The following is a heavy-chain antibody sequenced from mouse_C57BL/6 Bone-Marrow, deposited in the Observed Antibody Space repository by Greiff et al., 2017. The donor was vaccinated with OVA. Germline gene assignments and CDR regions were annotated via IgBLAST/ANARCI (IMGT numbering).Heavy chain of an antibody. Sequence: VQLQQSGTVLARPGASVKMSCKTSGYTFTSYWMHWVKQRPGQGLEWIGAIYPGNSDTSYNQKFKGKAKLTAVTSASTAYMELSSLTNEDSAVYYCTRCPYCGRGPYYAMDYWGQGTSVTVSS. CDR3: TRCPYCGRGPYYAMDY. V-gene: IGHV1-5*01. CDR2: IYPGNSDT. J-gene: IGHJ4*01. D-gene: IGHD1-1*01. CDR1: GYTFTSYW.